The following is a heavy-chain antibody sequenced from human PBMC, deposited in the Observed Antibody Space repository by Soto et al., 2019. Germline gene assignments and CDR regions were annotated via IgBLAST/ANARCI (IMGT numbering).Heavy chain of an antibody. V-gene: IGHV3-7*01. D-gene: IGHD3-3*01. CDR2: IKQDGSAK. CDR1: GFTFTSYW. CDR3: ARAAVRDAYIGD. Sequence: EVQLVESGGGLVQPGGSLRLSCAASGFTFTSYWMSWVRQAPGKGLEWVANIKQDGSAKNYVDSVKGRFTILRDNAKNSLYLQMNSLRAEDTAVDYCARAAVRDAYIGDWGQGTLVTVSS. J-gene: IGHJ4*02.